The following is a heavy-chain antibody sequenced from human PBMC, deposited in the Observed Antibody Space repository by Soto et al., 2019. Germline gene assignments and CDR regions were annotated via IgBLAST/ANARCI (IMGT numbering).Heavy chain of an antibody. D-gene: IGHD5-12*01. Sequence: GASLKISCXGSGYSFNIYWIGWVRQMPGKGLEWMGIIYPGDSDTRYSPSFQGQVTISADKSLSTAYLQWSSLKASDTATYYCARFKIVATSTYYYYGMDVWGQGTTVTVSS. CDR3: ARFKIVATSTYYYYGMDV. CDR2: IYPGDSDT. CDR1: GYSFNIYW. V-gene: IGHV5-51*01. J-gene: IGHJ6*02.